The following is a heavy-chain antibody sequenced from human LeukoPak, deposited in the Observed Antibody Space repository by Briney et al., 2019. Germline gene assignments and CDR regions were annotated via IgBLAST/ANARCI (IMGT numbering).Heavy chain of an antibody. CDR2: INWNGGST. Sequence: GGSLRLSCAASGFTFDDYGMSWIRQAPGKGLEWVSGINWNGGSTGYADSVKGRFTISRDNAKNSLYLQMNSLRADDTAWSGCARGTFDSGYGDYWGQGTLVTVYS. CDR3: ARGTFDSGYGDY. D-gene: IGHD3-22*01. CDR1: GFTFDDYG. V-gene: IGHV3-20*01. J-gene: IGHJ4*02.